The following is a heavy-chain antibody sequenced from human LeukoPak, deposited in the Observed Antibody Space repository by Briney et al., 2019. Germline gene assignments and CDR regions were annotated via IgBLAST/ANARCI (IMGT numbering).Heavy chain of an antibody. Sequence: PGGSLRLSCAASGFTFSIYAMSWVRQAQGKGLEWVSGISGSGGSTYYADSVKGRFTISRDNSKNTLYLQMNSLRAEDTAVYYCAKGGVPAAIHYFDYWGQGTLVTVSS. CDR2: ISGSGGST. V-gene: IGHV3-23*01. J-gene: IGHJ4*02. CDR1: GFTFSIYA. D-gene: IGHD2-2*01. CDR3: AKGGVPAAIHYFDY.